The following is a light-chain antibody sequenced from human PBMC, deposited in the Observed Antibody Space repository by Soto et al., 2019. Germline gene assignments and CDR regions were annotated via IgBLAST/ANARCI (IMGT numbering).Light chain of an antibody. Sequence: SVLTQPASVSGSPGQSITISCTGTSSDVGSYDLVSWYQQYPGKAPKLMIYEVSQRPSGVSNRFSGSKSGNTASLTISGLLAEDEADYYCCSYAGSNTAVFGGGTQLTVL. V-gene: IGLV2-23*02. CDR1: SSDVGSYDL. CDR2: EVS. J-gene: IGLJ7*01. CDR3: CSYAGSNTAV.